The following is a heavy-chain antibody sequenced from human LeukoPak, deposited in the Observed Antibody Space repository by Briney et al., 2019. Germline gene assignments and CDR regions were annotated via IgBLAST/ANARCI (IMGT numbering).Heavy chain of an antibody. CDR1: GGTFSSYA. V-gene: IGHV1-69*13. CDR3: AGDAAWTRDGYNYLAQYFDY. CDR2: IIPIFGTA. Sequence: GPPVKVSCKASGGTFSSYAISWVRQAPGQGLEWMGGIIPIFGTANYAQKFQGRVTITADESTSTAYMELSSLRSEDTAVYYCAGDAAWTRDGYNYLAQYFDYWGQGTLVTVSS. J-gene: IGHJ4*02. D-gene: IGHD5-24*01.